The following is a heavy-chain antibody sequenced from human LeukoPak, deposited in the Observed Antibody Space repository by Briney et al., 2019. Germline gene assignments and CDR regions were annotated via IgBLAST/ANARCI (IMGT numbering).Heavy chain of an antibody. CDR1: GFTFSNAW. D-gene: IGHD3-22*01. J-gene: IGHJ4*02. Sequence: PGGSLRLSCAASGFTFSNAWMSWVRQAPGKGLEWVGRIKSKTGGGTTDYAAPVKGRFTISRDDSKNTLYLQMNSLKTEDTAVYYCTTDPTPYYDSSGSPLFYWGQGTLVTVSS. CDR2: IKSKTGGGTT. V-gene: IGHV3-15*01. CDR3: TTDPTPYYDSSGSPLFY.